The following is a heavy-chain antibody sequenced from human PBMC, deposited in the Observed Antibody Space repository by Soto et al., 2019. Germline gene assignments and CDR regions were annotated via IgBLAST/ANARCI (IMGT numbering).Heavy chain of an antibody. D-gene: IGHD3-10*01. Sequence: QVTLKESGPVLVKPTETLTLTCTVSGFSLSNARMGVSWIRQPPGKALEWLAHIFSNDEKSYSTSLKSRLTISTDTSKSQVVLTMTNMDPVDTATYYCARIRRRNYYGSGSVFGFDIWGQGTMVTVSS. CDR2: IFSNDEK. CDR1: GFSLSNARMG. J-gene: IGHJ3*02. V-gene: IGHV2-26*01. CDR3: ARIRRRNYYGSGSVFGFDI.